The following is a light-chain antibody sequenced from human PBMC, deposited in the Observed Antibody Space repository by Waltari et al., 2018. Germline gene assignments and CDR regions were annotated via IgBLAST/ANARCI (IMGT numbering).Light chain of an antibody. Sequence: DIQMTQSPSSLSASVGDRVTITCRARQSISIYVNWYQQKPGKAPKLLIYTTSSLQSGVPSRFSGSGSGTDFTLTISSLQPDDFAAYYCQQSYSTPHTFGGGTKVDIK. J-gene: IGKJ4*01. CDR3: QQSYSTPHT. CDR1: QSISIY. CDR2: TTS. V-gene: IGKV1-39*01.